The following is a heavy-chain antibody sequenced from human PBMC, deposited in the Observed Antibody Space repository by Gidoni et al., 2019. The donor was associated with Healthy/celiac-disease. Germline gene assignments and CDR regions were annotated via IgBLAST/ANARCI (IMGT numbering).Heavy chain of an antibody. Sequence: QVQLVASGGGVVQPGRSLRLPCAASGFTFSSYGMQWVRQAPGKGLEWVAVISYDGSNKYYADSVKGRFTISRDNSKNTLYLQMNSLRAEDTAVYYCAKDVQSIAAPTDYWGQGTLVTVSS. V-gene: IGHV3-30*18. J-gene: IGHJ4*02. CDR3: AKDVQSIAAPTDY. D-gene: IGHD6-6*01. CDR1: GFTFSSYG. CDR2: ISYDGSNK.